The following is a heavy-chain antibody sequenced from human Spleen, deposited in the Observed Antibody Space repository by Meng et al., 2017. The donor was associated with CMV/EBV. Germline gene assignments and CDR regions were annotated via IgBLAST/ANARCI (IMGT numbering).Heavy chain of an antibody. D-gene: IGHD3/OR15-3a*01. J-gene: IGHJ4*02. CDR2: IAYDGSNK. CDR1: GFTFSNYA. Sequence: GGSLRLSCAASGFTFSNYAMHWVRQAPGKGLEWVAVIAYDGSNKYYADSVKGRFTISRDNSKNTLYLQTNSLRAEDTAVYYCARVGKSMPFRTGKGEFDYWGQGTPVTVSS. V-gene: IGHV3-30-3*01. CDR3: ARVGKSMPFRTGKGEFDY.